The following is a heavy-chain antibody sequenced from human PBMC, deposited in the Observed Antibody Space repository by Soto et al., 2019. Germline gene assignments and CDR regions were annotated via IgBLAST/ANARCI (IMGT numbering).Heavy chain of an antibody. J-gene: IGHJ6*01. D-gene: IGHD3-10*01. Sequence: GVSLRLSCASSVFTVSSNYISLFRQAPVKGLEWVSVIYSGGSTYYADSVKGLFTISRDNYKNTLYLQMNSLRAEDTAVYYCARTRHYGSGSNWPGLDVWGQGTTVTVSS. CDR3: ARTRHYGSGSNWPGLDV. CDR1: VFTVSSNY. V-gene: IGHV3-53*01. CDR2: IYSGGST.